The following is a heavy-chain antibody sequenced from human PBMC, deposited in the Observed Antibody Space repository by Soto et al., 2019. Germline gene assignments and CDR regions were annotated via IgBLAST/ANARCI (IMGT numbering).Heavy chain of an antibody. D-gene: IGHD3-22*01. CDR3: AKDLWPSDTSSPGDY. V-gene: IGHV3-23*01. CDR1: GFTFSSYA. Sequence: EVQLLESGGGLVQPGGSLRLSCAASGFTFSSYAMTWVRQAPGKGLEWVSAISGRGGSTYYADSVKGRFTISRDNSKNTLYLQMNSLRAGDTAIYFCAKDLWPSDTSSPGDYWGRGTLVTVSS. CDR2: ISGRGGST. J-gene: IGHJ4*02.